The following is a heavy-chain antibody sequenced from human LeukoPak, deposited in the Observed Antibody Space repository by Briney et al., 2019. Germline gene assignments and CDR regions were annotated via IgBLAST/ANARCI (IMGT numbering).Heavy chain of an antibody. V-gene: IGHV3-30-3*01. CDR3: ARDMTLIAAAGPIDY. D-gene: IGHD6-13*01. CDR2: ISYDGSSK. J-gene: IGHJ4*02. Sequence: GGSLRLSCAASGFTFSSYAMHWVRQAPGKGLEWVAVISYDGSSKYYADSVKGRFTISRDNSKNTLYLQMNSLRAEDTAVYYCARDMTLIAAAGPIDYWGQGTLVTVSS. CDR1: GFTFSSYA.